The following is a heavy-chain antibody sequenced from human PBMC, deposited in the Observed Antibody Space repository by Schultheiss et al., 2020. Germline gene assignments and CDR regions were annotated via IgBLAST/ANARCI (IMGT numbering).Heavy chain of an antibody. Sequence: WSLRLSCAASGFTFSSYSMNWVRQAPGKGLEWVSSISSSSSYIYYADSVKGRFTISRDNAKNTLFLQMNSLRVEDTAVYYCVRDSMTIHHAFDIWGQGTMVTLSS. CDR1: GFTFSSYS. CDR3: VRDSMTIHHAFDI. V-gene: IGHV3-21*01. J-gene: IGHJ3*02. D-gene: IGHD5-24*01. CDR2: ISSSSSYI.